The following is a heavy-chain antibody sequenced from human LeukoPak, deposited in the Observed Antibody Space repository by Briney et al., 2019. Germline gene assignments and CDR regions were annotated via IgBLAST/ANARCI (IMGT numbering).Heavy chain of an antibody. CDR1: GYTFTSYG. CDR2: MNPNSGNT. CDR3: ARGGDSYYYYGMDV. Sequence: ASVKVSCKASGYTFTSYGINWVRQATGQGLEWMGWMNPNSGNTGYAQKFQGRVTMTRNTSISTAYMELSSLRSEDTAVYYCARGGDSYYYYGMDVWGQGTTVTVSS. D-gene: IGHD3-16*01. V-gene: IGHV1-8*02. J-gene: IGHJ6*02.